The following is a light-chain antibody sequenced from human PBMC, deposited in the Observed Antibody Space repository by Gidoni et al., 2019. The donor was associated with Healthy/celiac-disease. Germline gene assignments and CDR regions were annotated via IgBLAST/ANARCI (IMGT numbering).Light chain of an antibody. Sequence: EIVLTQSPGTLSLSPGEGATLSCRASQSVSSSYLAWYHQKPGQAPRLLIYGASSRATGIPDRFSGSGSGTDFTLTISRLEPEDFAVYYCQQYGSSGTFGQGTKVEIK. V-gene: IGKV3-20*01. CDR1: QSVSSSY. CDR2: GAS. J-gene: IGKJ1*01. CDR3: QQYGSSGT.